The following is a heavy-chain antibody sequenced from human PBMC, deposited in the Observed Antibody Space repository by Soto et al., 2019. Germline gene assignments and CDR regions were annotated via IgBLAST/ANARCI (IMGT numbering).Heavy chain of an antibody. CDR3: AKDSWAIFGVPAGEYYAMDV. CDR1: GFTFENYA. Sequence: GGSLRLSCVASGFTFENYAMSWVRQAQGKGQEWVSVISGSGGTTYYSDSVEGRFTISRDNSKNTVYMQMNDLRVEEAAEYFCAKDSWAIFGVPAGEYYAMDVWGQGTTVTVSS. J-gene: IGHJ6*02. CDR2: ISGSGGTT. V-gene: IGHV3-23*01. D-gene: IGHD3-3*01.